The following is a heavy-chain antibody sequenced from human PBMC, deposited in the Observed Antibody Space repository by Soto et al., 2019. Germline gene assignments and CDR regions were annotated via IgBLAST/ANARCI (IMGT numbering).Heavy chain of an antibody. J-gene: IGHJ6*02. Sequence: PGGSLRLSCAASGLTFSSYAMSWVRQAPGKGLEWVSAISGSGGSTYYADSVKGRFTISRDNSKNTLYLQMNSLRAEDTAVYYCAKDYAEPYYDFWSGYHGTYYYYGMDVWRQGTTVTVSS. CDR2: ISGSGGST. CDR3: AKDYAEPYYDFWSGYHGTYYYYGMDV. V-gene: IGHV3-23*01. D-gene: IGHD3-3*01. CDR1: GLTFSSYA.